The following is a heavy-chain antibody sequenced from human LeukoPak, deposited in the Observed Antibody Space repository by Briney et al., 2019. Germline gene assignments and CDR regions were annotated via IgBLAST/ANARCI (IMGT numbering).Heavy chain of an antibody. J-gene: IGHJ2*01. CDR2: IYYSGST. CDR3: ARAPGGDYQYFDL. Sequence: PSETLSLTCTASGGSISSYYWSWIRQPPGKGLEWIGYIYYSGSTNYNPSLKSRVTISVDTSKNQFSLKLSSVTAADTAVYYCARAPGGDYQYFDLWGRGTLVTVSS. CDR1: GGSISSYY. V-gene: IGHV4-59*01. D-gene: IGHD4-17*01.